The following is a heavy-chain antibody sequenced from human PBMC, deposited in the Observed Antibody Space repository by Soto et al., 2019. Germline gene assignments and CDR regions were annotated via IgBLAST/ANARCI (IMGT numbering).Heavy chain of an antibody. CDR2: IWYDGSKK. CDR1: GFTFSSFG. D-gene: IGHD3-3*01. CDR3: ARDASYYSLWSGYYPSRNGMDV. Sequence: PGGSLRLSCAASGFTFSSFGMHWVRQAPGKGLEWVSLIWYDGSKKSYGDSVKGRFTISRDNSRNTVYSQMNSLRADDTAVYYCARDASYYSLWSGYYPSRNGMDVWGQGTTVTVSS. V-gene: IGHV3-33*01. J-gene: IGHJ6*02.